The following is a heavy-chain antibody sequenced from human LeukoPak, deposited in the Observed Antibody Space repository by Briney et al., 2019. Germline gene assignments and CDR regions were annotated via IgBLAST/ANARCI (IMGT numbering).Heavy chain of an antibody. CDR3: ARRDTAMVNPDY. V-gene: IGHV1-2*02. CDR2: INPNSGGT. Sequence: ASVKVSCKASGYTFTGYYMHWVRQAPGQGLEWMGWINPNSGGTNYAQKFQGRVTMTRDTSISTAYMELSRLRSDDTAAYYCARRDTAMVNPDYWGQGTLVTVSS. D-gene: IGHD5-18*01. CDR1: GYTFTGYY. J-gene: IGHJ4*02.